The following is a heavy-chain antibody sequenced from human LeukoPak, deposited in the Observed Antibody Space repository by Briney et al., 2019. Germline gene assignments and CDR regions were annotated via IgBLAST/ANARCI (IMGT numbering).Heavy chain of an antibody. CDR3: AREGGRTVAGTFDN. CDR1: GFTFRTSG. V-gene: IGHV3-30*02. CDR2: IQYHGRDK. Sequence: GGSLRLSCAASGFTFRTSGMYWVRQAPGKGLEWVAFIQYHGRDKYYADSVKGRFTISRDNSKNTLYMEVNSLRAEDTAVYYCAREGGRTVAGTFDNWGQGTLVTVSS. D-gene: IGHD6-19*01. J-gene: IGHJ4*02.